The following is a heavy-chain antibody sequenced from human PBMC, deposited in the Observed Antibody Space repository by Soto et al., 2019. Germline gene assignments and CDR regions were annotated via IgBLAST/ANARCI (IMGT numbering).Heavy chain of an antibody. CDR2: ISGRGSTT. D-gene: IGHD3-22*01. CDR3: AKARSRCDGSGYRLVYFDS. V-gene: IGHV3-23*01. J-gene: IGHJ4*02. Sequence: GGSLRLSCPATGFTFSTCAMNWVRQAPGKGLEWVTTISGRGSTTYYADSAKGRFTISRDNFKNTLYLQMNSLRVEDTAVYYCAKARSRCDGSGYRLVYFDSWGQGTLVTVSS. CDR1: GFTFSTCA.